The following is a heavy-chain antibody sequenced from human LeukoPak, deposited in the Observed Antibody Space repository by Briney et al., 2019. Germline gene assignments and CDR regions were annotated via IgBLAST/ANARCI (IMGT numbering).Heavy chain of an antibody. J-gene: IGHJ6*02. CDR2: IKQDGSEK. D-gene: IGHD4-11*01. Sequence: GGSLRLSCAASGFTFSNYWMSWVRQAPGKGLEWVANIKQDGSEKYYVDSVKGRFTISRDNAKNSLYLQMNSLRADDTAVYYCARGLQPPVLYGMDVWGQGTTVTVSS. V-gene: IGHV3-7*02. CDR3: ARGLQPPVLYGMDV. CDR1: GFTFSNYW.